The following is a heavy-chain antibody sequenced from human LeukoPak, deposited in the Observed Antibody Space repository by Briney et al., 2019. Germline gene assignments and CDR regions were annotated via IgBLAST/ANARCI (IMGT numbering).Heavy chain of an antibody. V-gene: IGHV3-9*01. Sequence: PGRSLRLSCAASGFTFDDYAMHWVRQAPGKGLEWASGISWNSGSIGYADSVKGRFTISRDNAKNSLYLQMNSLRAEDTALYYCAKDVYSSGWYWIDYWGQGTLVTVSS. CDR3: AKDVYSSGWYWIDY. CDR1: GFTFDDYA. CDR2: ISWNSGSI. J-gene: IGHJ4*02. D-gene: IGHD6-19*01.